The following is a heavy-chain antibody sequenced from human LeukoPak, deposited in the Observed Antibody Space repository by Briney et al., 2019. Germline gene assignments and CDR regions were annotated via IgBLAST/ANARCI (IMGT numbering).Heavy chain of an antibody. V-gene: IGHV4-34*01. Sequence: PSETLSLTCAVYGGSFSGYYWRWISQHPRKGREWIGEINHIGSTNYNPSLKSRVTISVETPKNQSSLKLRSVTAATTPGNSCARGYEGDMFYYCCYMDVWGKGTTVTVSS. CDR1: GGSFSGYY. CDR3: ARGYEGDMFYYCCYMDV. J-gene: IGHJ6*03. CDR2: INHIGST. D-gene: IGHD2-21*02.